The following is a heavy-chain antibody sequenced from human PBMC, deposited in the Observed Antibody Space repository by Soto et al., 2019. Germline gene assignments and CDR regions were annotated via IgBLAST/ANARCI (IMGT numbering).Heavy chain of an antibody. J-gene: IGHJ3*02. V-gene: IGHV5-51*01. CDR2: IYPGDSDT. CDR3: ARLEGEWELPSGAFDI. Sequence: PGESLKISCKGSGYSFTSYWIGWVRQMPGKGLEWMGIIYPGDSDTRYSPSFQGQVTISADKSISTAYLQWSSLKASDTAMYYCARLEGEWELPSGAFDIWGQGTMVTVSS. CDR1: GYSFTSYW. D-gene: IGHD1-26*01.